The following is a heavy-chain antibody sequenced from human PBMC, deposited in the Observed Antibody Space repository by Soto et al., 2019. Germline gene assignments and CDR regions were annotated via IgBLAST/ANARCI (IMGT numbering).Heavy chain of an antibody. Sequence: SQTLSLPCAISGDRVSSNSAAWNWLRQSPSRGLEWLGRTYYRSKWYNDYAVSVKSRITINPDTSKNQFSLQLNSVTPEDTAVYYCARGGSSWYDFDYWGQGTLVTVSS. CDR3: ARGGSSWYDFDY. J-gene: IGHJ4*02. CDR1: GDRVSSNSAA. D-gene: IGHD6-13*01. V-gene: IGHV6-1*01. CDR2: TYYRSKWYN.